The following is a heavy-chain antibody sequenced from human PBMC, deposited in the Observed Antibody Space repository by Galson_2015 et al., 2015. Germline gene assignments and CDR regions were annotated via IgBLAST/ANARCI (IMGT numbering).Heavy chain of an antibody. CDR2: VWYDGSNK. D-gene: IGHD2-2*01. V-gene: IGHV3-33*01. CDR1: GFTFSSYG. J-gene: IGHJ6*02. CDR3: ARDIRCSSTSCLLEPRYYYGMDV. Sequence: SLRLSCAASGFTFSSYGMHWVRQAPGKGLEWVAGVWYDGSNKYYADSVKGRFTISRDNSKNTLYLQMNSLRAEDTAVYYCARDIRCSSTSCLLEPRYYYGMDVWGQGTTVTVSS.